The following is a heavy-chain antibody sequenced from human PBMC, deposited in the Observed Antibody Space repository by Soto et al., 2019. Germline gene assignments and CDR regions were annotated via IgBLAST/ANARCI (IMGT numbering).Heavy chain of an antibody. D-gene: IGHD6-19*01. CDR3: TTDPTTGYSSGWYGVDY. Sequence: LRLSCAASGFTFSNAWMSWVRQAPGKGLEWVGRIKSKTDGGTTDYAAPVKGRFTISRDDSKNTLYLQMNSLKTEDTAVYYCTTDPTTGYSSGWYGVDYWGQGTLVTVSS. J-gene: IGHJ4*02. CDR1: GFTFSNAW. CDR2: IKSKTDGGTT. V-gene: IGHV3-15*01.